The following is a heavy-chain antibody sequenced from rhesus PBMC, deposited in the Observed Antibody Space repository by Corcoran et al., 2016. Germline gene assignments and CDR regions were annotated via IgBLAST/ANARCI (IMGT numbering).Heavy chain of an antibody. CDR1: GGSISSSY. CDR3: ARVGGVGKYFEF. Sequence: QLQLQESGPGLVKPSETLSVTCAVSGGSISSSYWSWIRQAPGKGLEWIGYIYGSGSSTNYNPSLKCRVTLSVDTSKNQLSLKLSSVTTADTAVYYCARVGGVGKYFEFWGQGALVTVSS. J-gene: IGHJ1*01. V-gene: IGHV4-169*01. CDR2: IYGSGSST. D-gene: IGHD1-44*02.